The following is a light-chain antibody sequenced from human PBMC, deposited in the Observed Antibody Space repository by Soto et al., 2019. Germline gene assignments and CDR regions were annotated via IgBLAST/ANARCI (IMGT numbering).Light chain of an antibody. CDR3: QQYGSPLLT. CDR1: QSVTSSY. Sequence: IVLTQSPGTLSLSPGERATLSCRASQSVTSSYLAWYQQRPGQAPRLLIYGASSRATGIPDRFSGSGSGTDFTLNISGLEPEDFAVYFCQQYGSPLLTFGQGTKLEI. V-gene: IGKV3-20*01. J-gene: IGKJ2*01. CDR2: GAS.